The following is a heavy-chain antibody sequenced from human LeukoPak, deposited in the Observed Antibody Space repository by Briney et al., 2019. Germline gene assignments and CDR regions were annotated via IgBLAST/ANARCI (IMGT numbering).Heavy chain of an antibody. CDR3: ARILA. CDR1: GFTFTNYW. V-gene: IGHV3-7*02. D-gene: IGHD2/OR15-2a*01. Sequence: GGSLRLSCAASGFTFTNYWMNWVRQAPGKGLEWVANVKPDGSDKYYVDSVKSRFTISRDNAKNSVYLQINSLRAEDTAVYYCARILAWGQGTLVTVSS. J-gene: IGHJ5*02. CDR2: VKPDGSDK.